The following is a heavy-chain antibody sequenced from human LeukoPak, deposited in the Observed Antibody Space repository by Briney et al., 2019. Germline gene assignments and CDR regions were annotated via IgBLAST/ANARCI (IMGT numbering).Heavy chain of an antibody. Sequence: AAVTVSCKASGYTFTSYGISWVRQAPGQGLEWMGWISAYNGNTNYAQKLQGRVTMTTDTSTSTAYMELRSLRSDDTAVYYCARSSSWPYAFDIWGQGTMVTVSS. D-gene: IGHD6-13*01. CDR2: ISAYNGNT. J-gene: IGHJ3*02. V-gene: IGHV1-18*01. CDR3: ARSSSWPYAFDI. CDR1: GYTFTSYG.